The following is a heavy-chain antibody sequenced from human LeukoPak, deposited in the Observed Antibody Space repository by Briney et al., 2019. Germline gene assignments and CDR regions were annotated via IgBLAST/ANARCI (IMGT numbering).Heavy chain of an antibody. D-gene: IGHD3-9*01. J-gene: IGHJ4*02. CDR2: IYYSGST. CDR3: ARIPIGGRYFDWDDY. Sequence: PSETLSLTYTVSGGSISSYYWSWIRQPAGKGLEWIGYIYYSGSTYHNPSLKSRVTISVDTSKNQFSLKLSSATAADTAVYYCARIPIGGRYFDWDDYWGQGTLVTVSS. CDR1: GGSISSYY. V-gene: IGHV4-59*06.